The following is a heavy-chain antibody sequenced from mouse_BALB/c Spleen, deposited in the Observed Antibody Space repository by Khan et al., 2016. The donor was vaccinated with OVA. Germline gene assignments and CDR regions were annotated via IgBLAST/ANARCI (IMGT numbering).Heavy chain of an antibody. J-gene: IGHJ3*01. CDR2: VNPNTGNT. CDR3: ARGCEFFAY. Sequence: EVQLQQSGPDLVKPGASVKLSCKASGYSFTSYYMNWVKQSHGKSLECIGRVNPNTGNTNYNQKFRGKAILIVDTSSSTAYMELSSLTSEDSAVYYCARGCEFFAYWGQGTLVTVSA. V-gene: IGHV1-26*01. CDR1: GYSFTSYY.